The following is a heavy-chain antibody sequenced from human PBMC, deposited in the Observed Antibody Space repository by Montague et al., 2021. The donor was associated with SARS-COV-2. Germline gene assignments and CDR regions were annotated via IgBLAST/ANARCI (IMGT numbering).Heavy chain of an antibody. CDR2: INHSGST. CDR1: GGSFSAYY. CDR3: ARTDYISSWFGAKKWFDP. D-gene: IGHD6-13*01. V-gene: IGHV4-34*01. Sequence: SETLSLTCAVYGGSFSAYYWSWIRQPQGKGLEWIGEINHSGSTNYNPSLKSRVTISVDTSKNQFSLKLSSVTAADTAVYYCARTDYISSWFGAKKWFDPWGQGTLVTVSS. J-gene: IGHJ5*02.